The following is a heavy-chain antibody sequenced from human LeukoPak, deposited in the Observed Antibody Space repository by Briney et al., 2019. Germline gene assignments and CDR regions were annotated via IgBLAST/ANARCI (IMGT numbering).Heavy chain of an antibody. D-gene: IGHD6-6*01. CDR1: GGSISSYY. CDR3: ARDSPPQYASSSAGFDY. J-gene: IGHJ4*02. CDR2: IYYRGNT. V-gene: IGHV4-59*01. Sequence: SETLSLTCTVSGGSISSYYWSWIRQPPGKGLEWIGYIYYRGNTNYNPSLKSRVTISVDTSKSQFSLKLSSVTAADTAVYYCARDSPPQYASSSAGFDYWGQGALVTVSS.